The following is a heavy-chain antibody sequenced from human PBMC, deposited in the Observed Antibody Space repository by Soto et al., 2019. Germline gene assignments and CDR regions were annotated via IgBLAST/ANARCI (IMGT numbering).Heavy chain of an antibody. CDR3: ARDFSDSSDYSTNWFAP. Sequence: PSETLSLTCSVSGASVSSGGYFWTWIRQLPGNGLEWIGDIYSSGATHYNPSLKSRVTISVDTSKNQFSLKLTSVTAGDAALYYCARDFSDSSDYSTNWFAPWGQGTLVTVS. CDR2: IYSSGAT. CDR1: GASVSSGGYF. D-gene: IGHD3-22*01. V-gene: IGHV4-30-4*01. J-gene: IGHJ5*02.